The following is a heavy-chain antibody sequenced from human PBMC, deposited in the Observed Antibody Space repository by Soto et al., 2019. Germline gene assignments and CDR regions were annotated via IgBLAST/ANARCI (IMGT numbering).Heavy chain of an antibody. CDR2: IYYSGST. CDR3: ARDLPGATPFDY. J-gene: IGHJ4*02. CDR1: GDSISSGDYY. D-gene: IGHD2-2*01. V-gene: IGHV4-30-4*01. Sequence: QVQLQESGPGLVKPSQTLSLTCSVSGDSISSGDYYWSWIRQPPGKGLEWIGYIYYSGSTYYNPSLKSLVTISVATSKNQFSLKLYSVTAADTAVYYCARDLPGATPFDYWGQGTLVTVSS.